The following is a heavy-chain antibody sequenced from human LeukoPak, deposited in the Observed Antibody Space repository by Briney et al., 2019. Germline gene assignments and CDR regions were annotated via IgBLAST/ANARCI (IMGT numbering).Heavy chain of an antibody. CDR1: GGSISSSSYN. V-gene: IGHV4-61*01. J-gene: IGHJ4*02. CDR2: VYYTGNT. D-gene: IGHD1-26*01. Sequence: SETLSLTCTVSGGSISSSSYNWSWIRQPPGKGLEWVAYVYYTGNTDYNPSLKSRLTISVDTSKNQFSLKLSSVIAADTAVYYCARQYSGSFEYWGQGILVTVSP. CDR3: ARQYSGSFEY.